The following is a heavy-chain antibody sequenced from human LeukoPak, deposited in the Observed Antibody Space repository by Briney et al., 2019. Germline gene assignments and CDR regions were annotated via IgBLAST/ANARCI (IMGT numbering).Heavy chain of an antibody. J-gene: IGHJ4*02. CDR1: GYTLTELS. D-gene: IGHD5-12*01. V-gene: IGHV1-24*01. CDR3: ATEGRRYSGYGGVGY. Sequence: GASVKVSCTVSGYTLTELSMHWVRQAPGKRLEWMGGFDPEDGEAIYAQKFHGRVTMTEDSSTDTAYMELSSLRSEDTAVYYCATEGRRYSGYGGVGYWGQGTLVTVSS. CDR2: FDPEDGEA.